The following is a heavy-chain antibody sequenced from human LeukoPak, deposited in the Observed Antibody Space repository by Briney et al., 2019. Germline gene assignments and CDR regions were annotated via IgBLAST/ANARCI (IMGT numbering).Heavy chain of an antibody. V-gene: IGHV3-30*03. J-gene: IGHJ5*02. Sequence: GGSLRLSCAASGFTFSSYGMHWVRQAPGKGLEWVASISSDESHTHYVDSVKGRFTISRDNSKNTLYLQMNSLRAEDTAVYYCARDLEDCSGGSCYSWFDPWGQGTLVTVSS. CDR3: ARDLEDCSGGSCYSWFDP. D-gene: IGHD2-15*01. CDR2: ISSDESHT. CDR1: GFTFSSYG.